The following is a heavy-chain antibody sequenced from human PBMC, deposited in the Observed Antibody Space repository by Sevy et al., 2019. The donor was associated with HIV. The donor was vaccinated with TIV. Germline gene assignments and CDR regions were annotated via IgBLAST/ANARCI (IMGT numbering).Heavy chain of an antibody. V-gene: IGHV3-33*01. CDR3: ARDSGSYRILLYYFDY. J-gene: IGHJ4*02. D-gene: IGHD1-26*01. Sequence: GESLKISCAASGFTFSSYGMHWVRQAPGKGLEWVAVIWYDGSNKYYADSVKGRFTISRDNSKNTLFLQMNSVRAEDTAVYYCARDSGSYRILLYYFDYWGQGTLVTVSS. CDR1: GFTFSSYG. CDR2: IWYDGSNK.